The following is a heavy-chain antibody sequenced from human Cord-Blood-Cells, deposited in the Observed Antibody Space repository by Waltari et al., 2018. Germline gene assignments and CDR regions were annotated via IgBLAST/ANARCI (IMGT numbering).Heavy chain of an antibody. CDR3: TSQRHWNDAFDI. CDR1: GFTFSNAW. D-gene: IGHD1-1*01. V-gene: IGHV3-15*01. J-gene: IGHJ3*02. CDR2: IKSKTDGGTT. Sequence: ASGFTFSNAWMSWVRQAPGKGLEWVGRIKSKTDGGTTDYAAPVKGRFTISRDDSKNTLYLQMNSLKTEDTAVYYCTSQRHWNDAFDIWGQGTMVTVSS.